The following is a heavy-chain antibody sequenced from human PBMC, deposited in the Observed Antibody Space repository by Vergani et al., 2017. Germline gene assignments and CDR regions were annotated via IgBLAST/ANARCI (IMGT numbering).Heavy chain of an antibody. Sequence: QVQLQASGPGRVKPSQTLSLTCTMSGGSISAGYYFRSWIRQPAAKGLEWLGHISASGNASHSPSLKTRVSMSVDTSKNQFSLTVTSVTAADTAIYFCARRSGGYYSGGKVHPLRTAFDVWGHGTVVTVSS. D-gene: IGHD2-15*01. CDR2: ISASGNA. CDR1: GGSISAGYYF. V-gene: IGHV4-61*02. CDR3: ARRSGGYYSGGKVHPLRTAFDV. J-gene: IGHJ3*01.